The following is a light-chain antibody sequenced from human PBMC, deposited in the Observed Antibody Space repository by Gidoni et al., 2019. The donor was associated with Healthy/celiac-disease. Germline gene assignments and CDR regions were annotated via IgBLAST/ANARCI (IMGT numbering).Light chain of an antibody. J-gene: IGKJ4*01. CDR3: MQALQTPRLT. Sequence: DIVMTQSPLSLPVTPGEPASISCRSSQSLLHSNGYNYLDWYLQKPGQSPQLLIYLGSNRASGVPDRFSGSGSGTDFTLKISRVKAEDGGVYYCMQALQTPRLTFGGGTKVEIK. V-gene: IGKV2-28*01. CDR1: QSLLHSNGYNY. CDR2: LGS.